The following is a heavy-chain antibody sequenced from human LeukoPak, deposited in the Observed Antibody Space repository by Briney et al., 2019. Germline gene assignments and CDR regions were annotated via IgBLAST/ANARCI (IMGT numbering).Heavy chain of an antibody. Sequence: GESLKISCKASGYSFTSYWIGWVRQMPGKGLEWMGNIYPGDSDTRYSPSFQGQVTISADKSISTAYLQWSSLKASDTAMYYCARHFSRPDSSGYHPDYWGQGTLVTVSS. J-gene: IGHJ4*02. CDR2: IYPGDSDT. V-gene: IGHV5-51*01. CDR1: GYSFTSYW. CDR3: ARHFSRPDSSGYHPDY. D-gene: IGHD3-22*01.